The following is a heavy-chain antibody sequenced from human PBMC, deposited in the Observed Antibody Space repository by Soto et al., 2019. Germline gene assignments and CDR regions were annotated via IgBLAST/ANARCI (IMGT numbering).Heavy chain of an antibody. D-gene: IGHD6-19*01. V-gene: IGHV3-30*18. CDR3: AKEEDEANAVAGYYYFYGMDV. J-gene: IGHJ6*02. CDR2: ISYDGRNK. CDR1: GFTFSNYG. Sequence: QVQLVESGGGVVQPGRSLRLSCAASGFTFSNYGMHWVRQAPGKGLEWVAVISYDGRNKYYADSVKGRFTISRDTSKNTLNMQMNSLRGEDTAVYYCAKEEDEANAVAGYYYFYGMDVWGQGTMVAVSS.